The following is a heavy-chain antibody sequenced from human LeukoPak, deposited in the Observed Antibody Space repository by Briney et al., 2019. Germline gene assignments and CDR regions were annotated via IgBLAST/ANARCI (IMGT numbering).Heavy chain of an antibody. J-gene: IGHJ5*02. D-gene: IGHD2-15*01. Sequence: GGSLRLSCAASGFIFSSYEMNWVRQAPGKGLEWVSGINWNGGSTGYADSVKGRFTISRDNAKNSLYLQMNSLRAEDTALYYCAREGYCSGGSCYKGDWFDPWGQGTLVTVSS. V-gene: IGHV3-20*04. CDR2: INWNGGST. CDR3: AREGYCSGGSCYKGDWFDP. CDR1: GFIFSSYE.